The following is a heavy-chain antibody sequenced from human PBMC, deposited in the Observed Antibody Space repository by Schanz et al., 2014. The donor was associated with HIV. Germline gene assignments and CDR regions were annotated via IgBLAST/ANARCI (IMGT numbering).Heavy chain of an antibody. CDR2: IKGKNDRGAT. V-gene: IGHV3-15*01. Sequence: EVQLVESGGGLVKPGGSLRLSCAASGFTFNNAWMSWVRQAPGKGLEWIGRIKGKNDRGATDYATSAKDRFTIPRHDSNSTVFLHMSGLKIEDTAVYFCTTAPATKWRDSWGRGTLVTVSS. D-gene: IGHD1-26*01. CDR3: TTAPATKWRDS. J-gene: IGHJ5*01. CDR1: GFTFNNAW.